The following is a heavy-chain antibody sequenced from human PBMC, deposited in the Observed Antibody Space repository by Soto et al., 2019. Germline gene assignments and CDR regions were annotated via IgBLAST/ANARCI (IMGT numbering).Heavy chain of an antibody. CDR3: AMGTGTFEY. V-gene: IGHV6-1*01. J-gene: IGHJ4*02. CDR2: TYYRSKWYN. D-gene: IGHD2-8*02. CDR1: GDSVSSNSAA. Sequence: SQALSITGAISGDSVSSNSAAWNWIRQSPSRGLEWLGRTYYRSKWYNEYAGSAKSRIIINPDTSKNQCSLQLNSVTPEDTAVYYCAMGTGTFEYWSRGILVPGSS.